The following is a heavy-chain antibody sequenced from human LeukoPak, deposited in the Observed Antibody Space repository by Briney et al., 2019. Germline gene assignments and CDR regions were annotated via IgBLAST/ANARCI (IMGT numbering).Heavy chain of an antibody. V-gene: IGHV3-23*01. CDR3: AKDRDSSGYYYVWYFDL. D-gene: IGHD3-22*01. CDR2: ISGSGGST. J-gene: IGHJ2*01. CDR1: GFTFSSYA. Sequence: PGGSLRLSCAASGFTFSSYAMSWVRQAPGKGLEWVSAISGSGGSTYYADSVKGRFTISRDNSKNTLYLQMNSLRAEDTAVYYCAKDRDSSGYYYVWYFDLWGRGTLVTVSS.